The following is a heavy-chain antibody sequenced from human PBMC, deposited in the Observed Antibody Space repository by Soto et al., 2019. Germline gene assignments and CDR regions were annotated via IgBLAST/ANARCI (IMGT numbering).Heavy chain of an antibody. V-gene: IGHV3-23*01. J-gene: IGHJ2*01. CDR1: GFNFRKFA. CDR3: AKDQDNTDYYWIFDL. Sequence: PGGSLRLSCAASGFNFRKFAMSWVRQAPGKGLEWVSGMSERSGPPLYADSVKGRFTISGDNSKSTLYLEMNNLRPEDTAVYYCAKDQDNTDYYWIFDLWGRGTPVTVSS. CDR2: MSERSGPP. D-gene: IGHD4-17*01.